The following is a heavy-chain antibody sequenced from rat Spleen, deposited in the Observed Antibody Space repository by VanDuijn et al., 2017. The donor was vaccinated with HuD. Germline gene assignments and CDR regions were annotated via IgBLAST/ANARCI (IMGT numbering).Heavy chain of an antibody. CDR1: GFSLMDYS. J-gene: IGHJ2*01. CDR2: MKYDGDT. CDR3: TREPLIYGSFFDY. V-gene: IGHV2S30*01. D-gene: IGHD1-8*01. Sequence: QVQLKESGPGLVQPSQTLSLTCTVSGFSLMDYSVHWVRQPPGKGLEWMGRMKYDGDTYYNSALKSRLSISRDTSKSQVFLKMNSLQTEDTAIYYCTREPLIYGSFFDYWGQGVMVTVSS.